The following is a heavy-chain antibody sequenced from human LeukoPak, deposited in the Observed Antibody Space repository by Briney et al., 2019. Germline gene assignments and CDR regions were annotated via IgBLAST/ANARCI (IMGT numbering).Heavy chain of an antibody. CDR2: IIPIFGTA. CDR3: ASFSRFPLGSMDV. CDR1: GGTFSSYA. D-gene: IGHD3-10*01. J-gene: IGHJ6*04. V-gene: IGHV1-69*05. Sequence: ASVKVSCKSSGGTFSSYAISWVRQAPGQGLEWMGGIIPIFGTANYAQKFQGRVTITTDESTSTAYMELSSLRSEDTAVYYCASFSRFPLGSMDVWGKGTTVTVSS.